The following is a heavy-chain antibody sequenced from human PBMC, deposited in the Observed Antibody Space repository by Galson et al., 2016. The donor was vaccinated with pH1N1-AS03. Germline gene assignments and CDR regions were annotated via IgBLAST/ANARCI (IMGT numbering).Heavy chain of an antibody. CDR3: ATGLSVAGTPYEYYGVDV. D-gene: IGHD6-19*01. CDR2: FDPEDGEA. CDR1: GYTLTELS. J-gene: IGHJ6*02. V-gene: IGHV1-24*01. Sequence: SVKVSCKVSGYTLTELSMHWVRQGPGKGLEWMGGFDPEDGEAIYAQKFQGRVTLTVDTSTDTAYMEVSRLKSEYTAVYYCATGLSVAGTPYEYYGVDVWGQGTTVIVSS.